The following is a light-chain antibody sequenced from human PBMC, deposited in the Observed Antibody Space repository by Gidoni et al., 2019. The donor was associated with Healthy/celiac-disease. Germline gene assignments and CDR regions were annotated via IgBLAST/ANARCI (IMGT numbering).Light chain of an antibody. CDR3: QRSYSTPFT. CDR2: AAS. CDR1: QSISRY. J-gene: IGKJ3*01. Sequence: DIQMTQSPSSLSAPVGDRVTITCRASQSISRYLTWYQQKPGKAPKLMIYAASSLQGGVPSRFSGSGSGTDFTITISSLQPEDFANYYCQRSYSTPFTFGPGTKVDTK. V-gene: IGKV1-39*01.